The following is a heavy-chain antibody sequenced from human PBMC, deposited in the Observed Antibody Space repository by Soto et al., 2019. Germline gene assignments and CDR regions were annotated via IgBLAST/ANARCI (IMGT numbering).Heavy chain of an antibody. Sequence: ASVKVSCKTSGYSFTNQAINWVRQAPGQGLEWVGWISGRSGNSNSAETVRGRVTMTTDTSTATAYLEMRALTTDDTAVYYCARXYDSSAYFYPLGDGMDVWGQGTTVTVSS. CDR3: ARXYDSSAYFYPLGDGMDV. D-gene: IGHD6-19*01. V-gene: IGHV1-18*01. CDR2: ISGRSGNS. J-gene: IGHJ6*02. CDR1: GYSFTNQA.